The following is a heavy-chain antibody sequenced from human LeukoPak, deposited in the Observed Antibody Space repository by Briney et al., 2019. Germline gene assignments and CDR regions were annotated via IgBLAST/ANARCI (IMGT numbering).Heavy chain of an antibody. D-gene: IGHD1-26*01. V-gene: IGHV3-30-3*01. J-gene: IGHJ4*02. Sequence: GGSPRLSCAASGFTFSSYAMSWVRQAPGKGLEWVAVISYDGSNKYYADSVKGRFTISRDNAKDTLYLQMNSLRAEDTAVYFCVRDGQGSTPLDYWGQGTLVTVSS. CDR1: GFTFSSYA. CDR2: ISYDGSNK. CDR3: VRDGQGSTPLDY.